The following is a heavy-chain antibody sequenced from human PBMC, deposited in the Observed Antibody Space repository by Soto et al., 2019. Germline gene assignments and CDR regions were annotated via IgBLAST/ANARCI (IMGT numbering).Heavy chain of an antibody. D-gene: IGHD2-2*01. CDR2: IYYSGST. CDR3: ARVSRDDHNPRPDYFDY. J-gene: IGHJ4*02. V-gene: IGHV4-59*01. Sequence: SETLSLTCTVSGGSISSYYWSWIRQPPGKGLEWVGYIYYSGSTNYSPSLKSRVTISVDTSKNQFYLTLSSVTAADTAVYFCARVSRDDHNPRPDYFDYWSQGTLVTVSS. CDR1: GGSISSYY.